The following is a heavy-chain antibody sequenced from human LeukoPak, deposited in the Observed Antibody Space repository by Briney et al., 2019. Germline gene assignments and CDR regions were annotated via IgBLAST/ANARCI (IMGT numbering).Heavy chain of an antibody. CDR1: GYPFYTYG. V-gene: IGHV1-18*01. CDR2: ISVYNGNT. J-gene: IGHJ4*02. D-gene: IGHD1-26*01. Sequence: ASVKVSCKASGYPFYTYGISWVRQAPGQGLEWMGWISVYNGNTNYAQKLQGRLTLTTDTSTSSAYMELRSLRSDDTAVYYCAKGRWDLLYFDYWGQGTLVTVSS. CDR3: AKGRWDLLYFDY.